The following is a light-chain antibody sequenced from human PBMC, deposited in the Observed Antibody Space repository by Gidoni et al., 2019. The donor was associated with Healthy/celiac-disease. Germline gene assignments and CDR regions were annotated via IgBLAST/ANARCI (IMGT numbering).Light chain of an antibody. CDR2: DAS. J-gene: IGKJ2*01. V-gene: IGKV1-33*01. Sequence: DIQVTHSPSSLSASVGDRVTITCQASQDISNYLNWYQQKPGKAPKLLIYDASNLETGVPSRFSGSGSGTDFTFTISSLQPEDIATYYCQQYDNLPLYTFGQGTKLEIK. CDR3: QQYDNLPLYT. CDR1: QDISNY.